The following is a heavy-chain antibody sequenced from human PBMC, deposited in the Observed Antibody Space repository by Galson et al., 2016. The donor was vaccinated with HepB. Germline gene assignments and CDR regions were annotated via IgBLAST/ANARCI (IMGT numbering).Heavy chain of an antibody. CDR3: ARDPLRYGDRHFDY. V-gene: IGHV3-30-3*01. CDR1: GFTFSNYA. D-gene: IGHD4-17*01. J-gene: IGHJ4*02. Sequence: SLRLSCAASGFTFSNYAMHWVRQAPGKGLEWVAIISYEGSNKYYADSVKGRFTISRDNSKNTLYLQMNILRAEDTAVYYCARDPLRYGDRHFDYWGQGTLVTVSS. CDR2: ISYEGSNK.